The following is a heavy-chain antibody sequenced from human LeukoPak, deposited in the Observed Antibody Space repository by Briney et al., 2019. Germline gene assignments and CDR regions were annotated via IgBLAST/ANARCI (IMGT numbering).Heavy chain of an antibody. CDR3: SRALEV. CDR2: IKQDGSEK. Sequence: GGSLRLSCEVPDFIFRNYWMDWVCQAPGRGLEWVANIKQDGSEKYYVDSVKGRFTISRDSAKNSLYLQMNSLKAEDTAVYYCSRALEVWGKGTTVTVSS. V-gene: IGHV3-7*01. J-gene: IGHJ6*04. CDR1: DFIFRNYW.